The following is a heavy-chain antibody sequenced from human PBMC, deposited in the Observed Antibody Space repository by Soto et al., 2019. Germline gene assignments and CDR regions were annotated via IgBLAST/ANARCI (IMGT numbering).Heavy chain of an antibody. J-gene: IGHJ3*02. CDR2: ISGSGGST. V-gene: IGHV3-23*01. D-gene: IGHD6-13*01. CDR1: GFTFSSYA. Sequence: GGSLRLSCAASGFTFSSYATSWVRQAPGKGLEWVSAISGSGGSTYYADSVKGRFTISRDNSKNTLYLQMNSLRAEDTAVYYCAKVRIAADDAFDIWGQGTMVTVSS. CDR3: AKVRIAADDAFDI.